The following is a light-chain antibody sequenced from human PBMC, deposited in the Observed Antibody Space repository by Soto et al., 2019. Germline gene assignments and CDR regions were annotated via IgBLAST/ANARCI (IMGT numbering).Light chain of an antibody. CDR3: HQYASSPLT. V-gene: IGKV3-20*01. CDR1: QSVGKNY. Sequence: EIVLTQSPGTLSLSPGESATLSCWASQSVGKNYLAWYQLKPGRAPRLLIHGASNRATGIPDMFRGSGSETDFTLTIRRLEPEDFAVYYCHQYASSPLTVGGGTVVEIK. CDR2: GAS. J-gene: IGKJ4*01.